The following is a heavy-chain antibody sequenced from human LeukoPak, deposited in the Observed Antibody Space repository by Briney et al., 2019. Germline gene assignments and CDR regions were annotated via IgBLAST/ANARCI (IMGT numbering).Heavy chain of an antibody. CDR3: ARDVRGYSYPKDYYYMDV. CDR2: IYYSGST. Sequence: PSETLSLTCTVSGGSISTYYWSWIRQPPGKGLEWIGYIYYSGSTNYNPSLKSRVTISVDTSKNQFSLKLSSVTAADTAVYYCARDVRGYSYPKDYYYMDVWGKGTTVTISS. CDR1: GGSISTYY. J-gene: IGHJ6*03. V-gene: IGHV4-59*12. D-gene: IGHD5-18*01.